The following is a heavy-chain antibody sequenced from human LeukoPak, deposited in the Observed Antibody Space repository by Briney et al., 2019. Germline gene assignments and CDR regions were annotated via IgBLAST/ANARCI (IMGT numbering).Heavy chain of an antibody. Sequence: PGGSLRLSCVASQFTFHNYAMNWVRQAPGKGLEWVSAISGSGGSTYYADSVKGRFTISRDNSKNTLYLQMNSLRAEDTAVYYCAKAIGWLQFSYFDYWGQGTLVTVSS. CDR2: ISGSGGST. J-gene: IGHJ4*02. CDR1: QFTFHNYA. CDR3: AKAIGWLQFSYFDY. V-gene: IGHV3-23*01. D-gene: IGHD5-24*01.